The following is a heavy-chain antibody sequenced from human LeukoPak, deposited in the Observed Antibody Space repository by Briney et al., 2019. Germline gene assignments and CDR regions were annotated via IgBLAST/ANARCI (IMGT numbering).Heavy chain of an antibody. Sequence: GASLRLSCAASGFTFSSYAMSWVRQAPGKGLEWVSAISGSGGSTYYADSVKGRFTISRDNSKNTLYLQMNSLRGEDTAVYYCASEVRPSEFDYWGQGTLVTVSS. J-gene: IGHJ4*02. CDR2: ISGSGGST. V-gene: IGHV3-23*01. CDR3: ASEVRPSEFDY. D-gene: IGHD1-26*01. CDR1: GFTFSSYA.